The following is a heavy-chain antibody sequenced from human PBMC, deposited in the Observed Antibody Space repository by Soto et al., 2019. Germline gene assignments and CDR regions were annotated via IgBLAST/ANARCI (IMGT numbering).Heavy chain of an antibody. V-gene: IGHV4-31*03. CDR2: IYYSGST. CDR3: AIYDSSGSRGFQH. CDR1: GGSISSGGYY. J-gene: IGHJ1*01. Sequence: QVQLQESGPGLVKPSQTLSLTCTVSGGSISSGGYYWSWIRQHPGKGLEWIGYIYYSGSTYYNPSLTIRVTISVATSKNHFSLKLSSVTAADTAVYYCAIYDSSGSRGFQHWGQGTLVTVSS. D-gene: IGHD3-22*01.